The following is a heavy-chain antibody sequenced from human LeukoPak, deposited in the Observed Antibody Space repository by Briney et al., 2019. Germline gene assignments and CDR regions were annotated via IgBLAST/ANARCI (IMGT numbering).Heavy chain of an antibody. CDR1: VFTFSNAW. CDR2: IKSKTDGGTT. CDR3: TTGAVVVAATQSHY. D-gene: IGHD2-15*01. V-gene: IGHV3-15*01. J-gene: IGHJ4*02. Sequence: GGSLRLSCAASVFTFSNAWMSCVRRAPGKGLEWVGRIKSKTDGGTTDYAAPVKGRFTISRDDSKNTLYLQMNSLKTEDTAVYYCTTGAVVVAATQSHYWGQGALVTVSS.